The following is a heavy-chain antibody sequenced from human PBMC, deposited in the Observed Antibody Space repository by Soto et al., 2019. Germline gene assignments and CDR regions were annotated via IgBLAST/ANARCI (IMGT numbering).Heavy chain of an antibody. CDR2: ISAHNGNT. J-gene: IGHJ4*02. CDR1: GYTFTSYG. V-gene: IGHV1-18*01. Sequence: QVHLVQSGAEVKKPGASVKVSCKGSGYTFTSYGITWVRQDPGQGLEWMGWISAHNGNTDYAQKLQGRVTVTRDKSTSTVYMELMSLRSDDTAVYYCARGRYGDYWGQGALVTVSS. CDR3: ARGRYGDY. D-gene: IGHD1-1*01.